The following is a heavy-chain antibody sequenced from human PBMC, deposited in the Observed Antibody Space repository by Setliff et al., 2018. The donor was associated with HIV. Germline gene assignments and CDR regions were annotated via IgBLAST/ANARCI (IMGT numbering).Heavy chain of an antibody. CDR1: GYTLTELS. CDR3: ATDPGYSSTWYSESFQH. CDR2: FDPEDGET. J-gene: IGHJ1*01. Sequence: ASVKVSCKISGYTLTELSIHWVRQAPGKGLEWMANFDPEDGETFYAQKFQGRLTMTEDTSTDTAYMELSSLRSDDTAMYYCATDPGYSSTWYSESFQHWGQGTLVTVSS. V-gene: IGHV1-24*01. D-gene: IGHD6-13*01.